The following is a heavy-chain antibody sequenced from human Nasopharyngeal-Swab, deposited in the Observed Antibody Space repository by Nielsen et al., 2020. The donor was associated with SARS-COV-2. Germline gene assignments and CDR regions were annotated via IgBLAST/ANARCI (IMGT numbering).Heavy chain of an antibody. CDR2: IKQGGSGQ. D-gene: IGHD2-21*02. V-gene: IGHV3-7*04. J-gene: IGHJ3*02. CDR3: ARESVVTGMDDATDI. Sequence: GESLKISCAASGFPFRNYYMTWVRQPPGKGPEWVANIKQGGSGQFYVDSVKGRFTISRDDAKNSVYLQMNSLRAEDTAVYYCARESVVTGMDDATDIWGQGTMVTVSS. CDR1: GFPFRNYY.